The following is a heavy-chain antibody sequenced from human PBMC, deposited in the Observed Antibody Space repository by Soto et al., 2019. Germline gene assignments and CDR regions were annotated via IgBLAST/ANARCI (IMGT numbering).Heavy chain of an antibody. J-gene: IGHJ4*02. CDR3: AKCTTTICDLGSDS. V-gene: IGHV3-30-3*02. Sequence: GKGLEWVALISYDGNNNYYTDSVKGRFTISRDNSKSALYLQMDSLRPEDTAVYYCAKCTTTICDLGSDSCGQGTPVS. CDR2: ISYDGNNN. D-gene: IGHD2-2*01.